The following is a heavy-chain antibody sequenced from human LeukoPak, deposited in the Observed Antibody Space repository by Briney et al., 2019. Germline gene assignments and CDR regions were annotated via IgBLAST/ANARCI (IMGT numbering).Heavy chain of an antibody. J-gene: IGHJ4*02. CDR2: TYYRSKWYN. V-gene: IGHV6-1*01. CDR3: ARSSNLHYFDY. CDR1: GDSVSNNSAI. Sequence: NPSQTLSLTCAISGDSVSNNSAIWIWIWQSPSRGLQWLGRTYYRSKWYNDYAVSVKSRITLNVDTSKNQFSLQLNSVTPEDTAVYYCARSSNLHYFDYWGQGTQVTVSS.